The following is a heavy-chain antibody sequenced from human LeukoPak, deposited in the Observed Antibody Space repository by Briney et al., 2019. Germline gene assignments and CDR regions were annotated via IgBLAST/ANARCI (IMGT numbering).Heavy chain of an antibody. J-gene: IGHJ4*02. D-gene: IGHD6-13*01. CDR3: ARIADSSSGGRFVDY. V-gene: IGHV3-21*01. Sequence: WGSXFITTTTYIYYAASVHARFPISRDNAKNSLYLQMNSLSAEDTAVYYCARIADSSSGGRFVDYWAQGTLVTVSS. CDR2: FITTTTYI.